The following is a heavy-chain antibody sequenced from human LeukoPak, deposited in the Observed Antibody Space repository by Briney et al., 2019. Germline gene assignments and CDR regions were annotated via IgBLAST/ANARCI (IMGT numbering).Heavy chain of an antibody. J-gene: IGHJ4*02. V-gene: IGHV3-7*01. D-gene: IGHD3-10*01. CDR2: IKQDGSEK. Sequence: GGSLRLSCAASGFTFSSYWMSWVRQAPGKGLEWVANIKQDGSEKYYVDSVKGRFTISRDNSKNTLYLQMNSLRAEDTAVYYCAKDKRRFGELTDYWGQGTLVTVSS. CDR3: AKDKRRFGELTDY. CDR1: GFTFSSYW.